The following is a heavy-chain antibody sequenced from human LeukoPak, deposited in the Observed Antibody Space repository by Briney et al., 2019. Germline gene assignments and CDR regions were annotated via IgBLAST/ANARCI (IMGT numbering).Heavy chain of an antibody. CDR3: ARSTGAAADSYDY. CDR1: GFTVSSNY. V-gene: IGHV3-53*01. J-gene: IGHJ4*02. Sequence: GGSLRLSCAASGFTVSSNYMSWVRQAPGKGLEWVSVIYSGGSTYYADSVKGRFTISRDNSKNTLYLQMNSLRAEDTAVYYCARSTGAAADSYDYWGQGTLVTVSS. D-gene: IGHD6-13*01. CDR2: IYSGGST.